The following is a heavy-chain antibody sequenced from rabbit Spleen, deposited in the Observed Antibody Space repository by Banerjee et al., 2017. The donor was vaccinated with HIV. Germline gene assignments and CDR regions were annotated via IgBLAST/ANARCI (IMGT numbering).Heavy chain of an antibody. Sequence: QLKESGGGLVRPGGSLKLSCKGSGFDFSTYYMSWVRQAPGKGLEWIGYIDPFFGTTYYASWVNGRFTISSHNAQNTLYLQLNSLTVADTATYFCVRDQAGYGDGNLWGQGTLVTVS. V-gene: IGHV1S7*01. CDR3: VRDQAGYGDGNL. CDR1: GFDFSTYY. J-gene: IGHJ4*01. CDR2: IDPFFGTT. D-gene: IGHD6-1*01.